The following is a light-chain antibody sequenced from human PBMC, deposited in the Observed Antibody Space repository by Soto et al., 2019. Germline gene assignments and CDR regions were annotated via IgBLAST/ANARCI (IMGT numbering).Light chain of an antibody. CDR3: QQRASWPYT. Sequence: EIVLTQSPGTLSFSPGERATLSCRASQSVGSSYLAWYQQKPGQAPRLLIHGASSRATGISARFSGSGSGTDFTLTIGSLEPEESALYYCQQRASWPYTSGQGTKVDI. V-gene: IGKV3D-20*02. CDR2: GAS. J-gene: IGKJ2*01. CDR1: QSVGSSY.